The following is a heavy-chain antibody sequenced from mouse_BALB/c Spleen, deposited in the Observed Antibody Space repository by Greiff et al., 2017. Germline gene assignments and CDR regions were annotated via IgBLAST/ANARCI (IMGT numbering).Heavy chain of an antibody. CDR2: IYPGNSDT. J-gene: IGHJ4*01. V-gene: IGHV1-5*01. D-gene: IGHD2-1*01. CDR3: TRDRGNYYAMDY. CDR1: GYSFTSYW. Sequence: EVQRVESGTVLARPGASVKMSCKASGYSFTSYWMHWVKQRPGQGLEWIGAIYPGNSDTSYNQKFKGKAKLTAVTSASTAYMELSSLTNEDSAVYYCTRDRGNYYAMDYWGQGTSVTVSS.